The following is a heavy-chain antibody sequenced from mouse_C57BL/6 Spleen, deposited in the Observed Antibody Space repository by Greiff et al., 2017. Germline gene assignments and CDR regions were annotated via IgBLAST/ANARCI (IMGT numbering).Heavy chain of an antibody. CDR1: GYTFTSYG. D-gene: IGHD2-4*01. V-gene: IGHV1-81*01. CDR3: ARSDYDSGYFDV. Sequence: LVESGAELARPGASVKLSCKASGYTFTSYGISWVKQRTGQGLEWIGEIYPRSGNTYYNEKFKGKATLTADKSSSTAYMELRSLTSEDSAVYFCARSDYDSGYFDVWGTGTTVTVSS. CDR2: IYPRSGNT. J-gene: IGHJ1*03.